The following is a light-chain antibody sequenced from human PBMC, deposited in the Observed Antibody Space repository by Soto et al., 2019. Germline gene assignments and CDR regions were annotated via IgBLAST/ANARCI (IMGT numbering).Light chain of an antibody. CDR1: QSVSSY. V-gene: IGKV3-15*01. CDR3: QQYNNWPRT. CDR2: GAS. Sequence: EIVLTQSPATLSLSPGERATLSCRASQSVSSYLAWYQQKPGQSPRLLVYGASTRATGITARFSGSGSGTDFTLTISSLQSEDFAVYYCQQYNNWPRTFGQGTKVDI. J-gene: IGKJ1*01.